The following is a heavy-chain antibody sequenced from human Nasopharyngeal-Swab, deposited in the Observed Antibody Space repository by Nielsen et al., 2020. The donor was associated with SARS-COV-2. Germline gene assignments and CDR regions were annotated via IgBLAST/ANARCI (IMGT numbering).Heavy chain of an antibody. V-gene: IGHV7-4-1*02. D-gene: IGHD1-26*01. CDR3: ARVGRQYYFDY. Sequence: WVRQAPGRGLEWMGWINTNTGNPTYAQGFTGRFVFSLDTSVGTAYLQISSLKAEDTAVYYCARVGRQYYFDYWGQGTLVTVSS. J-gene: IGHJ4*02. CDR2: INTNTGNP.